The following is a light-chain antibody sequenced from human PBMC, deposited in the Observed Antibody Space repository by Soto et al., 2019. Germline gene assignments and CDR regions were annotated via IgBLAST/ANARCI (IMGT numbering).Light chain of an antibody. CDR3: LLCYSGSWV. V-gene: IGLV7-46*01. Sequence: QAVVTQEPSLTVSPGGTVTLTCGSSTGAVISGHYPYWFQQKPGQAPRTLIYDTTNTHSWTPARFSGSLFGGKATLTLSGAQPEDDAEYYCLLCYSGSWVFGGGTKLTVL. CDR1: TGAVISGHY. J-gene: IGLJ3*02. CDR2: DTT.